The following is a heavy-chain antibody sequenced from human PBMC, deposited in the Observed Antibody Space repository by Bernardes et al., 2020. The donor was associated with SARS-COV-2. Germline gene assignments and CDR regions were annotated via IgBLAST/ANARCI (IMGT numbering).Heavy chain of an antibody. Sequence: GESLKISCKGSGYTFVSYWIGWVRQMPGKGLEWMGIIYPGDSETRYIPSFQGRVTMSVDKSINTAYLEWRNLEASDTATYYCARRNINYYGMDVWGQGTTVTV. CDR2: IYPGDSET. V-gene: IGHV5-51*01. J-gene: IGHJ6*02. CDR1: GYTFVSYW. CDR3: ARRNINYYGMDV. D-gene: IGHD1-20*01.